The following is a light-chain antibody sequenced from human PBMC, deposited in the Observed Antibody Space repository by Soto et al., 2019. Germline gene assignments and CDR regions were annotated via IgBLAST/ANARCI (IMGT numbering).Light chain of an antibody. CDR1: QSVSIW. J-gene: IGKJ1*01. CDR2: DAA. CDR3: QQYNNRWT. Sequence: DIQMTQSPSTLSASVGDRVTITCRASQSVSIWLAWYQQKPGKAPRLLIYDAASLKTGVPSRFSGSGSGTEFTLNISSLQSEDFAVYYCQQYNNRWTFGQGTQVDIX. V-gene: IGKV1-5*01.